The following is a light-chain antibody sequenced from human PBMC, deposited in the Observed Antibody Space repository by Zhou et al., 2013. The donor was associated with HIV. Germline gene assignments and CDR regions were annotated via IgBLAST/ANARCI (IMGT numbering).Light chain of an antibody. CDR1: QDITNY. CDR2: DAC. V-gene: IGKV1-33*01. CDR3: QQYDNLPPCS. J-gene: IGKJ2*04. Sequence: DIQMTQSPSFLSASVGDRVTIACRASQDITNYLNWYQQKPGKAPNLLIYDACNLETGVPSRFSGSGSGTDFTFTISSLQPEDVGTYYCQQYDNLPPCSFGQGTKLEI.